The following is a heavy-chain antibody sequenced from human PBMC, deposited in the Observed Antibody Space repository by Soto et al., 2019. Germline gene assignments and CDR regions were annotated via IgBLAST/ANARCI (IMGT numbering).Heavy chain of an antibody. Sequence: ASVKVSCKASGYSFTNYDIHWVRQAAGLGLEWMGWMNPGSNQTDYTQKFQGRVTMTRDTSISTAYMELSRLRSDDTAVYYCARGSSAVRGVIKGTDAFDIWGQGTMVTVSS. D-gene: IGHD3-10*01. CDR3: ARGSSAVRGVIKGTDAFDI. CDR2: MNPGSNQT. CDR1: GYSFTNYD. J-gene: IGHJ3*02. V-gene: IGHV1-8*01.